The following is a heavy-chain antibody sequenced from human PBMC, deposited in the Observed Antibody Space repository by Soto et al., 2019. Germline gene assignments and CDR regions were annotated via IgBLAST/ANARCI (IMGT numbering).Heavy chain of an antibody. CDR3: AREGSGVDY. D-gene: IGHD3-10*01. Sequence: QVQLVQSGAEVKKPGASVKVSCKASGYTFTGYYIHWVRQAPGQGLEWMGWISPNSGATKYAQKFQAWVTMTKDTSNNTVYMELTSLRSDDTAVYYCAREGSGVDYWGQGTLVTVSS. CDR1: GYTFTGYY. V-gene: IGHV1-2*04. CDR2: ISPNSGAT. J-gene: IGHJ4*02.